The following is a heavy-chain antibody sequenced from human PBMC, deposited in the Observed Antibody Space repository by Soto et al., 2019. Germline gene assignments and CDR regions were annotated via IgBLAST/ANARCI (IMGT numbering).Heavy chain of an antibody. J-gene: IGHJ4*02. V-gene: IGHV1-18*01. D-gene: IGHD3-22*01. Sequence: QVHLVQSGPEVKKPGASVKVSCEVSGYGFRGQGVSWVRQAPGQRFEWMGWISGYNGNTDYAPKFQGRLSLTTDTSTRTAYMALRGLRFDDTAVYVCTIDRWGFAHDNGVYYPYYFDYWGQGSLVTVSS. CDR3: TIDRWGFAHDNGVYYPYYFDY. CDR2: ISGYNGNT. CDR1: GYGFRGQG.